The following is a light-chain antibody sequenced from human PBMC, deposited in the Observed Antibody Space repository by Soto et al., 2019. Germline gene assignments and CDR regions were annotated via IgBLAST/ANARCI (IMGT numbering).Light chain of an antibody. V-gene: IGKV3-15*01. Sequence: EIVLTQSPGTLSLSPGEGATLSCRASQIVGGDTLAWYQQKPGQAPRLLFYGASTGATGLPARFSGSGSGTEFTLTTNSLQAEDCAVYYCQQYYILPRTFGQGTLLEIK. J-gene: IGKJ5*01. CDR3: QQYYILPRT. CDR2: GAS. CDR1: QIVGGDT.